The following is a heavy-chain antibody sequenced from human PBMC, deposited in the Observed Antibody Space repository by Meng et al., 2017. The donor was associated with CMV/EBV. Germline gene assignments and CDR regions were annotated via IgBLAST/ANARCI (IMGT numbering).Heavy chain of an antibody. Sequence: ASVKVSCKASGYTFTSYDINWVRQATGQGLEWMGWMNPNSGNTGYAQKFQGRVTITRNTSLSTAYMELSSLRSEDTAVYYCARGPRSPRYCSSTSCRYWFDPWGQGTLVTVSS. CDR1: GYTFTSYD. J-gene: IGHJ5*02. CDR2: MNPNSGNT. CDR3: ARGPRSPRYCSSTSCRYWFDP. V-gene: IGHV1-8*03. D-gene: IGHD2-2*01.